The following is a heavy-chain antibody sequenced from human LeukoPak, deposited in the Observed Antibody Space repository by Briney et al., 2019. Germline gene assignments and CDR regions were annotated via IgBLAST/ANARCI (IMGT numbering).Heavy chain of an antibody. J-gene: IGHJ3*02. V-gene: IGHV4-59*01. Sequence: SETLSLTCTVSGGSINNYHWSWIRQPPGKGLEWIGYIYYSGSTNYNPSLKSRVTISVDTSKNQVSLKLSGVTAADTAVYYCARSNAFDIWGQGTVVTVSS. CDR1: GGSINNYH. CDR2: IYYSGST. CDR3: ARSNAFDI.